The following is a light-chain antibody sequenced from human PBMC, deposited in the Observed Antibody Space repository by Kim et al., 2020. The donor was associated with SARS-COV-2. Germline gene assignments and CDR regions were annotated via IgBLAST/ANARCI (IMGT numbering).Light chain of an antibody. CDR2: SAS. CDR3: QQYSNWPPFT. J-gene: IGKJ2*01. CDR1: QSISTS. Sequence: VAPGERATLSCRARQSISTSLAWYQQKPGQAPRLIMSSASNRATGIPGRFSGNGSGTDFTLTISSLQSEDFAVYYCQQYSNWPPFTFGQGTKLEI. V-gene: IGKV3-15*01.